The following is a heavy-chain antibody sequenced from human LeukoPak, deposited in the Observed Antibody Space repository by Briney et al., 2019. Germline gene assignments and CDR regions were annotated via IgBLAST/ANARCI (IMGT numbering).Heavy chain of an antibody. D-gene: IGHD3-22*01. CDR2: ISAYNGNT. CDR3: AKIDSSGYYGGVGYFDY. Sequence: GASVKVSCKASGYTFTSYGISWVRQAPGQGLEWMGWISAYNGNTNYAQKLQGRVTMTTDTSTSTAYMELRSLRSDDTAVYYCAKIDSSGYYGGVGYFDYWGQGTLVTVSS. V-gene: IGHV1-18*01. CDR1: GYTFTSYG. J-gene: IGHJ4*02.